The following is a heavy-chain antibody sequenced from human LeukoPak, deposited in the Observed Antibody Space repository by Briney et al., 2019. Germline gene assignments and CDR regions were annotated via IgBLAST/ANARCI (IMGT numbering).Heavy chain of an antibody. CDR1: GFTFISYA. CDR2: ISGSGGST. Sequence: GGSLRLSCAASGFTFISYAMSWVRQAPGKGLEWVSAISGSGGSTYYADSVKGRFTISRDNSKNTLYLQMNSLRAEDTAVYYCAKDVGTIIAVAGTIDYWGQGTLVTVSS. D-gene: IGHD6-19*01. CDR3: AKDVGTIIAVAGTIDY. V-gene: IGHV3-23*01. J-gene: IGHJ4*02.